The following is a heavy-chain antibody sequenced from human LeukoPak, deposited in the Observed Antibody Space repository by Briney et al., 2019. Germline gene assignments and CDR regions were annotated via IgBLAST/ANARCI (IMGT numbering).Heavy chain of an antibody. D-gene: IGHD6-19*01. CDR2: ISSSSSYI. CDR1: GFTFSSYS. Sequence: GGSLRLSCAASGFTFSSYSVNWVRQAPGKGLEWVSSISSSSSYIYYADSVKGRFTISRDNAKNSLYLQMNSLRAEDTAVYYCAREGAVADRPPGYYYYMDVWGKGTTVTVSS. J-gene: IGHJ6*03. CDR3: AREGAVADRPPGYYYYMDV. V-gene: IGHV3-21*01.